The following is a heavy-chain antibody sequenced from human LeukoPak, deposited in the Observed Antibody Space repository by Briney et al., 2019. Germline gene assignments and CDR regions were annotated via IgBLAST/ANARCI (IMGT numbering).Heavy chain of an antibody. CDR1: GGSFSGYY. D-gene: IGHD1-26*01. CDR2: INHSGST. Sequence: TSETLSLTCAVYGGSFSGYYWSWIRQPPGKGLEWIGEINHSGSTNYNPSLKSRVTISVDTSKNQFSLKLSSVTAADTAVYYCAGRIVGATPFDYWGQGTLVTVSS. CDR3: AGRIVGATPFDY. J-gene: IGHJ4*02. V-gene: IGHV4-34*01.